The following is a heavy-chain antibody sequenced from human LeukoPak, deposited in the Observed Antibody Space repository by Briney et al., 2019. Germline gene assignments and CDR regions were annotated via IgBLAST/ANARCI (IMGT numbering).Heavy chain of an antibody. CDR3: ASGTASYY. V-gene: IGHV3-74*01. Sequence: GGSLRLSCAASGFTFSSYSMSWVRQVPGKGLVWVSRIKGDGTSTSYADSVKGRFTISRDNAKNTLYLQMNSLRAEDTAVYYCASGTASYYWGQGTLVTVSS. J-gene: IGHJ4*02. CDR1: GFTFSSYS. CDR2: IKGDGTST.